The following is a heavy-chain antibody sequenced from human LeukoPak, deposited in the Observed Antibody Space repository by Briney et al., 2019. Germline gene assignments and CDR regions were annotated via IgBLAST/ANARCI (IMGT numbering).Heavy chain of an antibody. CDR3: ARDNPYSESLAADDAFDI. CDR1: GFTFSSYS. V-gene: IGHV3-21*01. J-gene: IGHJ3*02. Sequence: GGSLRLSCAASGFTFSSYSMRWVRQAPGKGLEWVSSISSSSSYIYYADSVKGRLTISRDNAKNSLYLQMNSLRAEDTAVYYCARDNPYSESLAADDAFDIWGQGTVVTVSP. D-gene: IGHD1-26*01. CDR2: ISSSSSYI.